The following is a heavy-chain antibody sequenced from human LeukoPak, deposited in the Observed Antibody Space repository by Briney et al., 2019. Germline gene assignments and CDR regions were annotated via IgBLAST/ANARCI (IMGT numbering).Heavy chain of an antibody. J-gene: IGHJ2*01. CDR2: IFDGGST. CDR1: RGSLSSVTSY. CDR3: ARHGRVEGYLGL. V-gene: IGHV4-39*01. Sequence: SETLSLTCTVSRGSLSSVTSYWGWIRQPPGKGLEWSGSIFDGGSTYSNPSLKSQVTMSVDMYKNQCSLKRSAVAAADRAVYYWARHGRVEGYLGLWGRGTRLTVSS. D-gene: IGHD1-1*01.